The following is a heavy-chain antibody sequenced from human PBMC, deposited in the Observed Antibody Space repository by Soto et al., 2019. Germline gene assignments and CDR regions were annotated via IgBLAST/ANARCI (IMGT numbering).Heavy chain of an antibody. J-gene: IGHJ6*02. Sequence: QVQLVQSGAEVKKPGASVKVSCKASGYTFTSYDINWVRQATGQGVEWMGWMNPNSGNTGYAQKFQGKVTMTRNASKSTAYMELSSLRSEGAAVGCCAREGVRGMDVWGQGTTVTVSS. V-gene: IGHV1-8*01. D-gene: IGHD3-16*01. CDR3: AREGVRGMDV. CDR1: GYTFTSYD. CDR2: MNPNSGNT.